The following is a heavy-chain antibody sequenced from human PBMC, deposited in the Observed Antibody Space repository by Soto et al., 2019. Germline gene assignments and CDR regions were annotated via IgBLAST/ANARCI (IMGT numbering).Heavy chain of an antibody. J-gene: IGHJ5*02. Sequence: KTSETLSLTCAVCGGSFSGYDWSWIRQPPWKGLEWIGYIYHSGITYYNPSLKSRVTISVDRSKNQFSLKLSSVTAADTAVYYCASSSSSGYGDEWFDPSGRRTLVVVCS. D-gene: IGHD2-2*01. V-gene: IGHV4-30-2*01. CDR3: ASSSSSGYGDEWFDP. CDR1: GGSFSGYD. CDR2: IYHSGIT.